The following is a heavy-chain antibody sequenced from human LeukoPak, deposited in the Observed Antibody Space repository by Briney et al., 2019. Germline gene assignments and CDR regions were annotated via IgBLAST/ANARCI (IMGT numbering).Heavy chain of an antibody. Sequence: GGSLRLSCAASGFTFSSYDMHWVRQAPGKGLEWVALIWYDGSNKNYADSVKGRFTISRDNSKNTLFLQMNSLRAEDTAVYYCAREAPDAFDIWGQGTMVTVSS. V-gene: IGHV3-33*01. CDR3: AREAPDAFDI. J-gene: IGHJ3*02. CDR1: GFTFSSYD. CDR2: IWYDGSNK.